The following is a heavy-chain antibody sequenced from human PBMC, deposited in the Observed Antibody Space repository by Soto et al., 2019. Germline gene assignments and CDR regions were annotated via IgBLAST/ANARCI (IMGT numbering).Heavy chain of an antibody. J-gene: IGHJ4*02. CDR1: GFTFSSYA. CDR2: VSIGGST. D-gene: IGHD2-15*01. CDR3: AKRRGAGGHFAY. V-gene: IGHV3-23*01. Sequence: DVQLLESGGGLVQPAGSLRLSCAASGFTFSSYAMGWVRQGPGKGLEWVAVVSIGGSTHYADSVRGRFTISRDNSKNTLSLQMNSLTAEDTAVYFCAKRRGAGGHFAYWGQGALVNVSS.